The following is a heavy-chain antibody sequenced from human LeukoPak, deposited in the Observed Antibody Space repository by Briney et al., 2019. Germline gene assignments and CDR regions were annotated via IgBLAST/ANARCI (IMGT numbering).Heavy chain of an antibody. CDR2: ISSSSSYI. CDR3: ARDPTYYYDSSGFDDY. J-gene: IGHJ4*02. V-gene: IGHV3-21*01. D-gene: IGHD3-22*01. Sequence: GGSLRLSCAASGFTFSSYSMNWVRQAPGEGLEWVSSISSSSSYIYYADSVKGRFTISRDNAKNSLYLQMNSLRAEDTAVYYCARDPTYYYDSSGFDDYWGQGTLVTVSS. CDR1: GFTFSSYS.